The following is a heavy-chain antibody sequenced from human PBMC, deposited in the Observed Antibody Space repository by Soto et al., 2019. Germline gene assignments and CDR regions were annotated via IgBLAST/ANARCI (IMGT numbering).Heavy chain of an antibody. CDR1: GFTFSSYG. D-gene: IGHD4-17*01. J-gene: IGHJ6*02. CDR2: IWYDGSNK. V-gene: IGHV3-33*01. Sequence: QVQLVESGGGVVQPGRSLRLSCAAFGFTFSSYGMHWVRQAPGKGLEWVAVIWYDGSNKYYADSVKGRFTISRDNSKNTLYLQMNSLRAEDTAVYYCARAAYGDYYYYGMDVWGQGTTVTVSS. CDR3: ARAAYGDYYYYGMDV.